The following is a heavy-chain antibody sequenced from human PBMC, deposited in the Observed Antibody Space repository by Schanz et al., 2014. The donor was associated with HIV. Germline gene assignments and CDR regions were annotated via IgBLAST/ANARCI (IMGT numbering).Heavy chain of an antibody. D-gene: IGHD6-13*01. CDR3: ARDSPVAAGTLDY. CDR2: IIPVFPKS. J-gene: IGHJ4*02. V-gene: IGHV1-69*01. Sequence: QVQLVQSGAEVTKPGSSVKVSCKAPRDTFSSYAISWLRQAPGQGLEWMGAIIPVFPKSIYAQKFLGRVTISADESTSTAYMELSSLRSEDTAVYYCARDSPVAAGTLDYWGQGTLVTVSS. CDR1: RDTFSSYA.